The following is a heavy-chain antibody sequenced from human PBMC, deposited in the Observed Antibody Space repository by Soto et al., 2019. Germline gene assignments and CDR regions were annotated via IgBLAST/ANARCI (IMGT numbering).Heavy chain of an antibody. Sequence: QVQLVQSGAEVKKPGASVKVSCEASEYTFIGFHLHWVRQAPGQGLEWMGWINPKSGDTKYAKKFQGRVTLTRDTSISTGYMELSRLESNDTAVYYCAKGLWTVGHCTGGSCYDGMDVWGQGTTVTVSS. CDR2: INPKSGDT. CDR3: AKGLWTVGHCTGGSCYDGMDV. CDR1: EYTFIGFH. J-gene: IGHJ6*02. D-gene: IGHD2-15*01. V-gene: IGHV1-2*02.